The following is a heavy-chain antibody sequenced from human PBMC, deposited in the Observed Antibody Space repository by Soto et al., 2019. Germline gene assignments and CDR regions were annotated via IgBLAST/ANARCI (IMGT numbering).Heavy chain of an antibody. CDR2: IYAGGST. D-gene: IGHD1-1*01. CDR1: GFSVSNND. J-gene: IGHJ4*02. Sequence: DVQVVESGGALVQPGGSLRLSCVASGFSVSNNDMSWVRQAPGKGLEWVSIIYAGGSTYYADSVKDRFTISRDNSKNTLYLQMNSLRAEDTAVYYCARGGYWNQIDYWGQGTPVTVSA. CDR3: ARGGYWNQIDY. V-gene: IGHV3-66*01.